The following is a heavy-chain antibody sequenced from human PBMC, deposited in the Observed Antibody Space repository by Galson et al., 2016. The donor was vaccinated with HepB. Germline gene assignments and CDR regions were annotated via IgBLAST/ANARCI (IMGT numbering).Heavy chain of an antibody. CDR2: ISWVSGSI. J-gene: IGHJ6*02. D-gene: IGHD2-15*01. CDR3: AKDGRSYNGMDV. Sequence: SLRLSCAASGFRFDDYAMNWVRQAPGKGLEWVSRISWVSGSIAYADTVKGRFTISRDKAKKSLYLQMNSLRAEDTALYYCAKDGRSYNGMDVWGQGTTVTVSS. V-gene: IGHV3-9*01. CDR1: GFRFDDYA.